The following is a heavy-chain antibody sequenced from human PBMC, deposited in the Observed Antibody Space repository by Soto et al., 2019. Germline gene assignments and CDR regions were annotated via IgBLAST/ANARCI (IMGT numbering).Heavy chain of an antibody. V-gene: IGHV2-70*04. J-gene: IGHJ3*02. CDR3: ARTSQSLYYYDSSLDAFDI. CDR2: IDWDDDK. Sequence: GPTLVNPTQTLTLTCTFSGFSLSTSGMRVSWIRQPPGKALEWLARIDWDDDKFYSTSLKTRLTISKDTSKNQVVLTMTNMDPVDTATYYCARTSQSLYYYDSSLDAFDIWGQGTMVTVSS. D-gene: IGHD3-22*01. CDR1: GFSLSTSGMR.